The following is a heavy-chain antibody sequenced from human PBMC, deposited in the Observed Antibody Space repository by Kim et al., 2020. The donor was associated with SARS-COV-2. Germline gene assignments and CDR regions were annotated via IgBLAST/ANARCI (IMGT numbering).Heavy chain of an antibody. CDR2: IWYDGSNK. J-gene: IGHJ6*02. CDR1: GFTFSSYG. D-gene: IGHD6-13*01. CDR3: AKDQPGSGIAAASYGMDV. V-gene: IGHV3-33*06. Sequence: GGSLRLSCAASGFTFSSYGMHWVRQAPGKGLEWVAVIWYDGSNKYYADSVKGRFTISRDNSKNTLYLQMNSLRAEDTAVYYCAKDQPGSGIAAASYGMDVWGQGTTVTVSS.